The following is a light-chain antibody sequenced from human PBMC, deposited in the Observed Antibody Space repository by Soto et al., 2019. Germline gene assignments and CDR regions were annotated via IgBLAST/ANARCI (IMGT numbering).Light chain of an antibody. Sequence: QSVLTQPASVSGSPGQSITISCTGTSGDIGSYNRVSWYQQHPGKAPKLIIYEVTDRPSGVSNRFSGSTSGNAASLTISGXXXXXXXXYFCCSSAPESTYVFGTGTKLTVL. CDR2: EVT. V-gene: IGLV2-23*02. CDR1: SGDIGSYNR. J-gene: IGLJ1*01. CDR3: CSSAPESTYV.